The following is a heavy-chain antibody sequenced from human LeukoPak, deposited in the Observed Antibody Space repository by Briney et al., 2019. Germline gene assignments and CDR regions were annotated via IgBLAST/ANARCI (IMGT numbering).Heavy chain of an antibody. Sequence: GGSLRLSCAASGFTFDDYAMHWVRQAPGKGLEWVSGISWNSGSIGYADSVKGRFTISRDNAKNSLYLQMNSLRAEDTALYYCAKGLWFGEFHPFDYWGQGTQVTVSS. J-gene: IGHJ4*02. V-gene: IGHV3-9*01. CDR3: AKGLWFGEFHPFDY. CDR1: GFTFDDYA. D-gene: IGHD3-10*01. CDR2: ISWNSGSI.